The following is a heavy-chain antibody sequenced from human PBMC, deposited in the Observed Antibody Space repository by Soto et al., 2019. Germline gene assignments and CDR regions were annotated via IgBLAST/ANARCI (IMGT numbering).Heavy chain of an antibody. CDR3: AKATATGGGAFDI. J-gene: IGHJ3*02. V-gene: IGHV3-23*01. CDR2: ILVGGST. Sequence: EVQMLESGGGLLQPGGSLRLSCAASGFICTSYDMSWVRQVPGKGLEWVSTILVGGSTYYADSVKGRFTISRDGSKNTVFLQMNSLTVGDTAVYYCAKATATGGGAFDICGQGTMVTVSS. CDR1: GFICTSYD. D-gene: IGHD2-8*02.